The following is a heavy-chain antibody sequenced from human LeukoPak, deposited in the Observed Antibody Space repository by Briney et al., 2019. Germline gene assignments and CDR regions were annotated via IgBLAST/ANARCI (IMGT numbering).Heavy chain of an antibody. CDR2: INPSGGST. V-gene: IGHV1-46*01. CDR1: GYTFTNYY. J-gene: IGHJ4*02. Sequence: ASVKVSCKTSGYTFTNYYMHWVRQAPGQGLEWMGIINPSGGSTSYAQKFQGRVTMTRDTSTSTVYMELSSLRSEDTAVYYCAKDQHYYDGSGYRLDYWGQGTLVTVSS. D-gene: IGHD3-22*01. CDR3: AKDQHYYDGSGYRLDY.